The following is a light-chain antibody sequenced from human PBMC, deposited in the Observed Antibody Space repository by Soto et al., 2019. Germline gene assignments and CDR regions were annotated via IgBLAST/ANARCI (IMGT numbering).Light chain of an antibody. J-gene: IGKJ1*01. CDR1: QSVSSSY. V-gene: IGKV3-20*01. CDR3: QQYGSSPWT. Sequence: EIVLTQSPGTLSLSPGERXXXXXXXXQSVSSSYLAWYQQKPGQAPRPLIYGASSRAIGIPDRFSGSGSGTDFTLTISRLEPEDFAVYYCQQYGSSPWTFGQGTKVDIK. CDR2: GAS.